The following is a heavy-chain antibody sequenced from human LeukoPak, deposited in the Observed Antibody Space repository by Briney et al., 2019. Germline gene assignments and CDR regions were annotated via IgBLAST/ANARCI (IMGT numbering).Heavy chain of an antibody. CDR1: GYTFTSYG. J-gene: IGHJ3*02. V-gene: IGHV1-18*01. CDR3: ARPKNYGDYAPNAFDI. D-gene: IGHD4-17*01. Sequence: ASLKDSCKASGYTFTSYGISWVRQAPGQRLEWMGWISAYNGNTNYAQKLQGRVTMTTDTSTSTAYMELRSLRSDDTAVYYCARPKNYGDYAPNAFDIWGQGTMVTVSS. CDR2: ISAYNGNT.